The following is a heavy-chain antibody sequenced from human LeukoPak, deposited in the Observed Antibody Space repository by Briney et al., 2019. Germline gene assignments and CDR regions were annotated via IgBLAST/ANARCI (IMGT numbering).Heavy chain of an antibody. Sequence: GESLKISCEASGYSVTTYWITWVRQMPGKGLEWMAIIYSGDSDTRYSPSFQGQVTISVDKSISTAYLQWSSLKASDTAIYYCAIHSYGYRHWGQGTLLTVSS. CDR3: AIHSYGYRH. J-gene: IGHJ4*02. CDR1: GYSVTTYW. V-gene: IGHV5-51*01. CDR2: IYSGDSDT. D-gene: IGHD5-18*01.